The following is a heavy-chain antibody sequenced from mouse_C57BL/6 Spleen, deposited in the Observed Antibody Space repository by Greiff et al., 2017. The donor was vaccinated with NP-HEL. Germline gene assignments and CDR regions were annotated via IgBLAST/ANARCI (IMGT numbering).Heavy chain of an antibody. V-gene: IGHV1-64*01. CDR3: ARSGYHSLYFDY. CDR2: IHPNSGST. D-gene: IGHD3-1*01. J-gene: IGHJ2*01. Sequence: QVQLQQSGAELVKPGASVKLSCKASGYTFTSYWMHWVKQRPGQGLEWIGMIHPNSGSTNYNEKFKSKATLTVDKSSSTAYMQLSSLTSEDSAVYYCARSGYHSLYFDYWGQGTTLTVSS. CDR1: GYTFTSYW.